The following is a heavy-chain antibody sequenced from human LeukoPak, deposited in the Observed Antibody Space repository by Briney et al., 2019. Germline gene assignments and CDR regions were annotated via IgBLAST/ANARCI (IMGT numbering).Heavy chain of an antibody. J-gene: IGHJ5*02. D-gene: IGHD2-2*01. CDR1: GYTFTSYD. V-gene: IGHV1-8*01. CDR3: AXIVPAAKXRVKFRDNWFDP. CDR2: MNPNSGNT. Sequence: GASVKVSCKASGYTFTSYDINWVRQATGQGLEWMGWMNPNSGNTGYAQKFQGRVTMTRNTSISTAYMELSSLRSEDTAVYYCAXIVPAAKXRVKFRDNWFDPWGQGTLVTVFS.